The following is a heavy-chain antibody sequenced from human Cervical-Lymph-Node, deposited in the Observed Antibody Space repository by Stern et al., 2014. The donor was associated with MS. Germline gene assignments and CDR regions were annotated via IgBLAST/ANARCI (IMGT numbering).Heavy chain of an antibody. D-gene: IGHD5-24*01. V-gene: IGHV1-69*01. CDR2: IIPIFGTA. Sequence: QVQLGQSGAEVKKPGSSVKVSCKASGGTFSSYAISWVRQAPGQGLEWMGGIIPIFGTANYAQKFQGRVTIPADESTSTAYRELSTLRSEDTAVYYCASLKRWLQYNWFDPWGQGTLVTVSS. J-gene: IGHJ5*02. CDR3: ASLKRWLQYNWFDP. CDR1: GGTFSSYA.